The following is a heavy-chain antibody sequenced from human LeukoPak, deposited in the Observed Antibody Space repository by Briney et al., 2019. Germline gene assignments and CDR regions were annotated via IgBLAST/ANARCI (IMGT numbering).Heavy chain of an antibody. Sequence: PGGSLRLSCVASGFTFSSYAMSWVRQAPGKGLEWVSAISGSGGSTYYADSVKGRFTISRDNSKNTLYLQMNSLRAEDTAVYYCAKDNDFWSGYPRYYFDYWGQGTLVTVSS. CDR1: GFTFSSYA. CDR3: AKDNDFWSGYPRYYFDY. D-gene: IGHD3-3*01. CDR2: ISGSGGST. J-gene: IGHJ4*02. V-gene: IGHV3-23*01.